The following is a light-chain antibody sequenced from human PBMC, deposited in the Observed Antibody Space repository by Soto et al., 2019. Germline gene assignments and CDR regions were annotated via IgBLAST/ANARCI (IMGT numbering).Light chain of an antibody. CDR3: QQSYSTPLT. CDR2: AAS. V-gene: IGKV1-39*01. J-gene: IGKJ4*01. Sequence: DIQMTQSPSSLSASVGDRVTITRQASQDISSHLNWYQQKPGKAPKLLIYAASSLQSGVPSRFSGSGSGTDFTLTISSLQPEDFATYYCQQSYSTPLTFGGGTKVDIK. CDR1: QDISSH.